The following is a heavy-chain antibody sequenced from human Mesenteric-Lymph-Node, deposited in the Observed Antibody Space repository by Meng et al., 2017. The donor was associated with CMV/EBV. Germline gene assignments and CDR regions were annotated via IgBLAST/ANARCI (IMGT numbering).Heavy chain of an antibody. V-gene: IGHV3-52*01. Sequence: GESLKISCAASGFTFSSSWMHWVCQAPEKGLEWVADIKCDGSEKYYVDSVKGRLTISRDNAKNSLYLQVNSLRAEDTAVYYCAREESLASDYWGQGTLVTVSS. CDR2: IKCDGSEK. CDR3: AREESLASDY. CDR1: GFTFSSSW. J-gene: IGHJ4*02.